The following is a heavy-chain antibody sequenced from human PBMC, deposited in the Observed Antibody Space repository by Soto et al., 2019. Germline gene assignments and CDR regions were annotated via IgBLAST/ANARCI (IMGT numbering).Heavy chain of an antibody. CDR1: GYTFTVYY. Sequence: ASVKVTCKASGYTFTVYYIQWLRQAPGQGLEWMGWINPTTGDTNYAQNFQGRVTMTRDTSIYTAFMGLSRLTFDDTAVYYCARNNGYGAWFDPWGQGTLVTVSS. CDR3: ARNNGYGAWFDP. D-gene: IGHD5-12*01. J-gene: IGHJ5*02. V-gene: IGHV1-2*02. CDR2: INPTTGDT.